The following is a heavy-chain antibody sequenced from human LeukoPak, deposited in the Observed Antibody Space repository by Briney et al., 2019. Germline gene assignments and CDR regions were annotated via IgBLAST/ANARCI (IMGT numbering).Heavy chain of an antibody. CDR1: GFTFSSYE. D-gene: IGHD5-18*01. Sequence: PGGSLRLSCAASGFTFSSYEMNWVRQAPGKGLEWVSSISSSSSYIYYADSVKGRFTISRDNAKNSLYLQMNSLRAEDTAVYYCAREQLWLLTDYWGQGTLVTVSS. CDR3: AREQLWLLTDY. V-gene: IGHV3-21*01. J-gene: IGHJ4*02. CDR2: ISSSSSYI.